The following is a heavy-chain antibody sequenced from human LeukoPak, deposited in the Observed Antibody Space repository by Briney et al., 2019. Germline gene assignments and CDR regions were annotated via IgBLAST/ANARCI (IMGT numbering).Heavy chain of an antibody. D-gene: IGHD1-1*01. CDR3: ARENWNDGSVDY. CDR1: GYTFTGYY. Sequence: ASVKVSCKASGYTFTGYYMHWVRQAPGQGLEWMGWINPNSGDTNYAQKFQGRVTMTRDTSNSTAYMELSRLRSDDTAVYYCARENWNDGSVDYWGQGTLVTVSS. CDR2: INPNSGDT. V-gene: IGHV1-2*02. J-gene: IGHJ4*02.